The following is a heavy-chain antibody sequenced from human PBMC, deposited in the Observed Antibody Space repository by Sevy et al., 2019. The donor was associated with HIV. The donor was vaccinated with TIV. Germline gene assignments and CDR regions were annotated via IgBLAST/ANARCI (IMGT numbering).Heavy chain of an antibody. CDR2: IWNDGSNQ. CDR3: ARESREFRFDP. J-gene: IGHJ5*02. CDR1: GFNFNRFA. Sequence: GGSLRLSCAASGFNFNRFAMHWVRQAPGKGLEWLALIWNDGSNQDYAESVKGRFTISRDHSKNTVFLQVNSLRAEDRAVYYCARESREFRFDPWGQGTLVTVSS. V-gene: IGHV3-33*01.